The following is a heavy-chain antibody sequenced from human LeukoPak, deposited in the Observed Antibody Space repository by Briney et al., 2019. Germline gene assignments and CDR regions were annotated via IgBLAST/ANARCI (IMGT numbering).Heavy chain of an antibody. CDR1: GGSISSSSYY. Sequence: PSETLSLTCTVSGGSISSSSYYWGWIRQPPGKGLEWIGSIYYSGSTYYNPSLKSRVTISVDTSKNQFSLKLSSVTAADTAVYYCASQRGSIVVVPAAIGYWGQGTLVTVSS. D-gene: IGHD2-2*02. J-gene: IGHJ4*02. CDR3: ASQRGSIVVVPAAIGY. CDR2: IYYSGST. V-gene: IGHV4-39*01.